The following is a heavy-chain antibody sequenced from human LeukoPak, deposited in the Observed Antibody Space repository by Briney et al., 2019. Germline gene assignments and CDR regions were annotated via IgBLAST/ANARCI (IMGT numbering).Heavy chain of an antibody. CDR1: GGSFSGYY. D-gene: IGHD3-10*01. J-gene: IGHJ3*02. V-gene: IGHV4-34*01. CDR3: ARGGHYSDAFVI. Sequence: SETLSLTCAVDGGSFSGYYWSWIRQPPGKGLEWVGEINQSGSTNYNPSLKSRVTISVDTSKNQFSMKLSSVTAADTAVYYCARGGHYSDAFVIWGQGTMVTVPS. CDR2: INQSGST.